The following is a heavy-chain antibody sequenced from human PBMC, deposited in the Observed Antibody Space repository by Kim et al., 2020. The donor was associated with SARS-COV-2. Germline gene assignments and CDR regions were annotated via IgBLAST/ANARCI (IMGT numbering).Heavy chain of an antibody. CDR3: AREPLAVAGTSGLAFDI. Sequence: SETLSLTCAVSGGSISSSNWWSWVRQPPGKGLEWVGEIYHSGSPNYNPSLKSRVTISVDKSKNQFSLNLSSVTAADTAVYYCAREPLAVAGTSGLAFDIWGQGTMVTVSS. J-gene: IGHJ3*02. CDR2: IYHSGSP. V-gene: IGHV4-4*02. CDR1: GGSISSSNW. D-gene: IGHD6-19*01.